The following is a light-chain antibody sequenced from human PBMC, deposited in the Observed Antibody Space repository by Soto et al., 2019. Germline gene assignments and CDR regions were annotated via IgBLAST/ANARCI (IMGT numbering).Light chain of an antibody. CDR1: QSVSSSY. CDR3: QQYGNSPLYS. V-gene: IGKV3-20*01. CDR2: DVS. J-gene: IGKJ2*03. Sequence: EIVLTQSPGTLSLSPGERATLSCRASQSVSSSYLAWYQQKPGQAPRLLIYDVSSRATGIPDRFSGSGSWTDFTLTISRLEPEDFAVYYCQQYGNSPLYSFGQGTKLEIK.